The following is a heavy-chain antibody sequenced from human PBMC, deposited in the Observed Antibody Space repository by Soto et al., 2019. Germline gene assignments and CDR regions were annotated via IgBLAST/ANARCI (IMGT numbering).Heavy chain of an antibody. CDR1: GDSISSNNNY. J-gene: IGHJ5*02. D-gene: IGHD5-18*01. Sequence: QVQLQESGPGLVKPSQTLSLTCTVSGDSISSNNNYWSWIRQPPGEGLGWIGFISYSGPTSYSPSLKSRVAISLDTSTNQFSLSLSPVTAADTAVYSCARGPGYSYGLVPWGQGTLVTVST. V-gene: IGHV4-30-4*01. CDR3: ARGPGYSYGLVP. CDR2: ISYSGPT.